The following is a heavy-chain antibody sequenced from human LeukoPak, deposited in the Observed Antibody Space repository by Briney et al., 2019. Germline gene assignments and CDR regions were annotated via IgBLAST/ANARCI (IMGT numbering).Heavy chain of an antibody. CDR2: IIPIFGIA. V-gene: IGHV1-69*04. CDR1: GGTFSSYA. CDR3: ASIVDTAMVTPENGMDV. J-gene: IGHJ6*02. D-gene: IGHD5-18*01. Sequence: ASVKVSCKASGGTFSSYAISWVRQAHGQGLEWMGRIIPIFGIANYAQKFQGRVTITADKSTSTAYMELSSLRSEDTAVYYCASIVDTAMVTPENGMDVWGQGTTVTVSS.